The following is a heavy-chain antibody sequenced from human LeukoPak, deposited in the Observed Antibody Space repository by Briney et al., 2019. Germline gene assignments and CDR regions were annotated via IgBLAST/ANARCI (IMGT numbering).Heavy chain of an antibody. D-gene: IGHD3-22*01. CDR2: ISGSGGTI. V-gene: IGHV3-11*01. CDR3: ARVGRGYSIDY. CDR1: GLTFSDYF. J-gene: IGHJ4*02. Sequence: GGSLRLSCAASGLTFSDYFMSWIRQAPGKGLEWVSYISGSGGTINYADSVKGRFTISRDNAENSLYLQMNSLRAEDTAVYYCARVGRGYSIDYWGQGTQVTVSS.